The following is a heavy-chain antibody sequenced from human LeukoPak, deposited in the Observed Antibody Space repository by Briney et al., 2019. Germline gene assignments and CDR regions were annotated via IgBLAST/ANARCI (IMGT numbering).Heavy chain of an antibody. CDR3: GRETDFGVVTN. V-gene: IGHV4-39*02. CDR1: GGSISSSSYY. J-gene: IGHJ4*02. Sequence: SETLSLTCTVSGGSISSSSYYWGWIRQPPGKGLEWIGSIYYSGSTYYNPSLKSRVTISVDTSKNQFSLKLSSVTAADTAVYYCGRETDFGVVTNWGQGTLVTVSS. CDR2: IYYSGST. D-gene: IGHD3-3*01.